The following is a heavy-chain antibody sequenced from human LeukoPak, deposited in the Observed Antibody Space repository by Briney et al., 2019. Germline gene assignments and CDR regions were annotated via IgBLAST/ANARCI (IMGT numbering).Heavy chain of an antibody. Sequence: GGSLRLSCAASGFTFSSYWMSWVRQAPGKGLEWVANIKQDGSEKYYVDSVKGRFTISRDNAKDSLYLQMNSLRAEDTAVYYCARDRPVVVAATRVLGGDYYYYYYMDVWGKGTTVTISS. V-gene: IGHV3-7*01. J-gene: IGHJ6*03. D-gene: IGHD2-15*01. CDR3: ARDRPVVVAATRVLGGDYYYYYYMDV. CDR1: GFTFSSYW. CDR2: IKQDGSEK.